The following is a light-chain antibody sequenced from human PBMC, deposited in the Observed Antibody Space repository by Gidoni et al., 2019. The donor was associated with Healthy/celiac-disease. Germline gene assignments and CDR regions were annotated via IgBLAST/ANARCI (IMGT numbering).Light chain of an antibody. CDR2: DAS. CDR3: QQRSNWPLT. Sequence: EIVLTQSPATLSLSPGERATLSCRASQSVSSYLAWYKKKPGQAPSLLIYDASNRATGIPARFSGSGSGTDFTLTISSLEPEDFAVYYCQQRSNWPLTFGGGTKVEIK. V-gene: IGKV3-11*01. CDR1: QSVSSY. J-gene: IGKJ4*01.